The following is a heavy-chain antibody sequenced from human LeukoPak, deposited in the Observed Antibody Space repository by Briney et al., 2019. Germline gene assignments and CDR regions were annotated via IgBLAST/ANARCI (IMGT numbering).Heavy chain of an antibody. V-gene: IGHV1-58*02. Sequence: SVKVSCKASGFTFHTSAMQWVRQARGQRLEWIGWIVLGSGNTVYSHKFHDRVIITRDMSTSTVYMELDSLGSEDMAVYYCAAQRGASLHDFWSTRLFDPWGQGTLVTVSS. D-gene: IGHD3-3*01. CDR1: GFTFHTSA. CDR2: IVLGSGNT. CDR3: AAQRGASLHDFWSTRLFDP. J-gene: IGHJ5*02.